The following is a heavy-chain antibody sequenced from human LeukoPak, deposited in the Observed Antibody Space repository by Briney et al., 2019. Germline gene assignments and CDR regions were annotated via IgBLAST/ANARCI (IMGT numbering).Heavy chain of an antibody. Sequence: GGSLRLSCAASGLTFSSYAMSWVRQAPGKGLEWVSAISGSGGSTYYADSVKGRFTISRDNSKNTLYLQMSSLRAEDTAVYYCAKDPEYSSSWSFDYWGQGTLVTVSS. D-gene: IGHD6-13*01. CDR2: ISGSGGST. CDR1: GLTFSSYA. V-gene: IGHV3-23*01. CDR3: AKDPEYSSSWSFDY. J-gene: IGHJ4*02.